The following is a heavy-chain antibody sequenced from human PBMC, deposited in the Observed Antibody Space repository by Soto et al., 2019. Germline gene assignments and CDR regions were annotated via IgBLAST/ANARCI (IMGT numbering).Heavy chain of an antibody. CDR2: IYYSGST. CDR3: ARNAPGGDILTGYYGPFDY. V-gene: IGHV4-31*03. D-gene: IGHD3-9*01. Sequence: QVQLQESGPGLVKPSQTLSLTCTVSGGSISSGGYYWSWIRQHPGKGLEWIGYIYYSGSTYYNPSLKSRVTISVDTSKNQFSLKLSSVTAADTAVYYCARNAPGGDILTGYYGPFDYWGQGTLVTVSS. CDR1: GGSISSGGYY. J-gene: IGHJ4*02.